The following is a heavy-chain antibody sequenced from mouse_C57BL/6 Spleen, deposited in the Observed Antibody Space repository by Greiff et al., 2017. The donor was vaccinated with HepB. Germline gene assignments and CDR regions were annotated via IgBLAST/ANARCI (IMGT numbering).Heavy chain of an antibody. Sequence: QVQLKQPGAELVKPGASVKLSCKASGYTFTSYWMHWVKQRPGQGLEWSGMMQPNSSSTNYNEKFKSKATLTVDKSSSTAYMQLSSLTSEDSAVYYCARYDYDDGYYFDYWGQGTTLTVSS. CDR1: GYTFTSYW. CDR3: ARYDYDDGYYFDY. J-gene: IGHJ2*01. V-gene: IGHV1-64*01. D-gene: IGHD2-4*01. CDR2: MQPNSSST.